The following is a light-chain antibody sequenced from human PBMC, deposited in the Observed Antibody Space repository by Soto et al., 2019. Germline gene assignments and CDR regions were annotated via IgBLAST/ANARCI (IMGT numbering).Light chain of an antibody. CDR1: QSVSSY. J-gene: IGKJ4*01. CDR3: QQYNNWPPLT. Sequence: EIVLTQSPATLSLSPGERAALSCRASQSVSSYLAWYQQKPGQAPRLLIYDASNRATGIPARFSGSGSGTDFTLTIRSLEPEDFAVYYCQQYNNWPPLTLGGGTKVDIK. V-gene: IGKV3-11*01. CDR2: DAS.